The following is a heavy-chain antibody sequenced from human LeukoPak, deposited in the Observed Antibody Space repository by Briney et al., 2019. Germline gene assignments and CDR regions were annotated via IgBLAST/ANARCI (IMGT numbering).Heavy chain of an antibody. V-gene: IGHV3-30-3*01. CDR2: MSVNGVNK. CDR3: VREGCSGGSCTYDPFDI. J-gene: IGHJ3*02. D-gene: IGHD2-15*01. CDR1: GFSFSSYS. Sequence: PGGSLRLSCVASGFSFSSYSIHWVRRVPGKGLEWVAVMSVNGVNKYYADSVRGRFTVSRDISKNTQFLQMNSLRFEDTAVYFCVREGCSGGSCTYDPFDIWGHGTTVTVST.